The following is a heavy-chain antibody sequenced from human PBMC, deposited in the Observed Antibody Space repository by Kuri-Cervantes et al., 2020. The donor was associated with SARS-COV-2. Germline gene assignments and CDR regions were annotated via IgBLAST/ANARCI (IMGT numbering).Heavy chain of an antibody. CDR2: ISYDGSNK. CDR1: GFTFTSFA. D-gene: IGHD3-10*01. CDR3: AKDAVLLWFGDSGISYYMDV. V-gene: IGHV3-30*18. J-gene: IGHJ6*03. Sequence: GESLKISCAASGFTFTSFAMHWVRQAPGKGLEWVSLISYDGSNKFYADSVKGRFTISRDNSKNMLFLQMDSLRVEDTAVYYCAKDAVLLWFGDSGISYYMDVWGKGTTVTVSS.